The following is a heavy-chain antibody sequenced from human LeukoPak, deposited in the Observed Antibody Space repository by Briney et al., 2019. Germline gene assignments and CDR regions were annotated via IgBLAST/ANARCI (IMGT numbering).Heavy chain of an antibody. V-gene: IGHV3-23*01. J-gene: IGHJ5*01. D-gene: IGHD2-21*02. CDR1: GFAFSVYA. CDR3: AKPISGGLAVTADWFHP. Sequence: PGGSLRLSCAASGFAFSVYAMSWLRQPPGKELEWVSTINANSGTTSYAASVRGRFTISRDNSKNALYLQLNTLRADDTATYYCAKPISGGLAVTADWFHPWGQGTLVVVSS. CDR2: INANSGTT.